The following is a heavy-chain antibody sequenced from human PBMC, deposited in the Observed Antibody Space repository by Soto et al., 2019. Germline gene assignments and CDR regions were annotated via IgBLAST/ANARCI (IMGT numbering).Heavy chain of an antibody. Sequence: SIRLSFSASGFTFSSYAMHWVRQAPGKGLEWVAVISYDGSNKYYADSVKGRFTISRDNSKNTLYLQMNSLRAEDTAVYYCVVIPQHWGQGTLVTVSS. V-gene: IGHV3-30-3*01. CDR1: GFTFSSYA. CDR2: ISYDGSNK. J-gene: IGHJ1*01. CDR3: VVIPQH. D-gene: IGHD3-16*02.